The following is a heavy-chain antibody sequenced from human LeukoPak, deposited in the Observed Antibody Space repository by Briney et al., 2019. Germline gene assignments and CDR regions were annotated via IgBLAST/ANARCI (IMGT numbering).Heavy chain of an antibody. CDR3: ARESHVTREDS. CDR2: ISANNGDT. CDR1: GYTFTSYG. D-gene: IGHD1-26*01. J-gene: IGHJ4*02. Sequence: APVKVSCKAPGYTFTSYGISWVRQAPGQGLEWVGWISANNGDTDYAQKFQARVTMTTDTSTSTAYMELRSLRSDDTAVYYCARESHVTREDSWGQGTLVIVSS. V-gene: IGHV1-18*01.